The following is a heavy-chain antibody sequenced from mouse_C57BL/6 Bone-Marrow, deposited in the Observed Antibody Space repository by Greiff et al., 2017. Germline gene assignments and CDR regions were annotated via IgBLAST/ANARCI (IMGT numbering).Heavy chain of an antibody. V-gene: IGHV3-6*01. CDR3: ARDETDYYAMDY. J-gene: IGHJ4*01. Sequence: EVHLVESGPGLVKPSQSLSLTCSVTGYSIPSGYYWNWIRQFPGNKLEWMGYISYDGSNNYNPSLKNRISITRDTSKNQFFLTLNSVTTEDTATYYCARDETDYYAMDYWGQGTSVTVSS. CDR2: ISYDGSN. CDR1: GYSIPSGYY.